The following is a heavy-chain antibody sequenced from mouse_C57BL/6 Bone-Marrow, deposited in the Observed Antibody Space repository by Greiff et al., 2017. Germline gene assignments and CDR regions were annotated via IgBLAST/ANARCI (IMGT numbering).Heavy chain of an antibody. Sequence: VQLQQPGAELVKPGASVKVSCKASGYTFTSYWMHWVKQRPGQGLEWIGRIHPSDSDTNYNQKFKGKATLTVDKSSSTAYMQLSSLTSEDSAVYYCAIRAGYYYGSRSAWFACWGQGTLVTVSA. D-gene: IGHD1-1*01. CDR3: AIRAGYYYGSRSAWFAC. V-gene: IGHV1-74*01. J-gene: IGHJ3*01. CDR2: IHPSDSDT. CDR1: GYTFTSYW.